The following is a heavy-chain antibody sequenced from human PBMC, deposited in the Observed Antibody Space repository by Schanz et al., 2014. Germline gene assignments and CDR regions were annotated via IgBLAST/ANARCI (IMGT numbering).Heavy chain of an antibody. CDR2: MSYDGSIK. CDR1: GFTLSSYA. Sequence: QVQLVESGGGVVQFGRSLRLSCAAYGFTLSSYAMHWVRQAPGKGLEWVAAMSYDGSIKYYGDSVKGRFTISRDNSKNTLYLHMNTLRAEDTAVYYCARDRGYCSGGSCLTFDYWGQGTLVTVSS. CDR3: ARDRGYCSGGSCLTFDY. V-gene: IGHV3-30*04. D-gene: IGHD2-15*01. J-gene: IGHJ4*02.